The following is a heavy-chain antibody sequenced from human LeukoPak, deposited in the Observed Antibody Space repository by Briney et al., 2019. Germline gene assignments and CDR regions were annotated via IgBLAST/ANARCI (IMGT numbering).Heavy chain of an antibody. CDR2: INHSGST. V-gene: IGHV4-34*01. J-gene: IGHJ5*02. D-gene: IGHD5-12*01. CDR3: ARGLQRWLRWVWFDP. Sequence: SETLFLTCAVYGGSFSGYYWSWIRQPPGKGLEWIGEINHSGSTNYNPSLKSRVTISVDTSKNQFSLKLSSVTAADTAVYYCARGLQRWLRWVWFDPWGQGTLVTVSS. CDR1: GGSFSGYY.